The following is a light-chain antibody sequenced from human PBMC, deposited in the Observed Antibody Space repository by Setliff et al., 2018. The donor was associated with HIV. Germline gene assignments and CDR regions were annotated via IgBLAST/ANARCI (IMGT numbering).Light chain of an antibody. V-gene: IGLV2-14*01. CDR2: EVN. CDR1: SSDIGGYDY. J-gene: IGLJ1*01. Sequence: QSVLTQPASVSGSPGQSITISCTGTSSDIGGYDYVTWYQQHPGKAPKLMIYEVNNRPSGVSNRFSGSKSGFTASLTISGLQAEDEADYYCSSYTRSSSYVFGTGTRSPS. CDR3: SSYTRSSSYV.